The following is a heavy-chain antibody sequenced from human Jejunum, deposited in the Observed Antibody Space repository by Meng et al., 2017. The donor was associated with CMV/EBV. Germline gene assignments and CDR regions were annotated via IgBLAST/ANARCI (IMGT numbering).Heavy chain of an antibody. CDR3: AKDSKLGYCSTITCPSNDF. J-gene: IGHJ4*01. D-gene: IGHD2-8*01. CDR1: YA. CDR2: IWYDGTTK. Sequence: YAMSWVRQAPGKGLDWVANIWYDGTTKYYEDSVEGRFTISRDDSKNTLYLQMNSLRAEDTAIYYCAKDSKLGYCSTITCPSNDFWGQGTLVTSPQ. V-gene: IGHV3-33*06.